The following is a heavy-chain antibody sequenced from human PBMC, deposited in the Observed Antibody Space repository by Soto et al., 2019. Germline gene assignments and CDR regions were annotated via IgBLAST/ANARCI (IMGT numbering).Heavy chain of an antibody. Sequence: QVQLVQSGAEVKKPGASVKLSCKASGYTFTSYDITWVRQAPGQGHEWMGWMTPNSVNTGCAQKFQSRVTRTRNTSISTAYMELSSLRSEDTAVYYCAREDYGGRPGYWGQGTLVTVSS. V-gene: IGHV1-8*01. D-gene: IGHD4-17*01. CDR3: AREDYGGRPGY. J-gene: IGHJ4*02. CDR1: GYTFTSYD. CDR2: MTPNSVNT.